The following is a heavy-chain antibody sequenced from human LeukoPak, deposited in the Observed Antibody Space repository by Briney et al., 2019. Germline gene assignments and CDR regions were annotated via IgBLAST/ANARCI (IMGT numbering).Heavy chain of an antibody. D-gene: IGHD1-26*01. CDR2: INHSGST. Sequence: SETLSLTCTVSGGSISTYYWSWIRQPPGKGLEWIGEINHSGSTNYNPSLKSRVTISVDTSKNQFSLKLSSVTAADTAVYYCARLRIVGATTYFDYWGQGTLVTVSS. V-gene: IGHV4-34*01. CDR1: GGSISTYY. CDR3: ARLRIVGATTYFDY. J-gene: IGHJ4*02.